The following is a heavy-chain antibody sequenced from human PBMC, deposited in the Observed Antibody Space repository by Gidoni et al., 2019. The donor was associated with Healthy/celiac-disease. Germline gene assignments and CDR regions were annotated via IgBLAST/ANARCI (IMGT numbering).Heavy chain of an antibody. V-gene: IGHV3-11*01. CDR1: GFTFSDYY. D-gene: IGHD2-2*01. CDR3: ARSRKHDIVVVPATYYYYYMDV. CDR2: ISSSGSTI. J-gene: IGHJ6*03. Sequence: QVQLVESGGGLVKPGGSLRLSCAASGFTFSDYYMSWIRQAPGKGLEWVSYISSSGSTIYYADSVKGRFTISRDNAKNSLYLQMNSLRAEDTAVYYCARSRKHDIVVVPATYYYYYMDVWGKGTTVTVSS.